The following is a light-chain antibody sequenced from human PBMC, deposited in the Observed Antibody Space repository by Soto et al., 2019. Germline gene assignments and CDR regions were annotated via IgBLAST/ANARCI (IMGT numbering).Light chain of an antibody. Sequence: EIVMTQSPPTRSVSPRERTTLSSMASQSVSSNLAWYQQKPGQTPRLLIYDASTRVTGIPARFSGSGSGTEFTLTISSLQSEDFAVYYCQQYNNWPPITFGQGTRLEIK. J-gene: IGKJ5*01. CDR2: DAS. CDR3: QQYNNWPPIT. CDR1: QSVSSN. V-gene: IGKV3-15*01.